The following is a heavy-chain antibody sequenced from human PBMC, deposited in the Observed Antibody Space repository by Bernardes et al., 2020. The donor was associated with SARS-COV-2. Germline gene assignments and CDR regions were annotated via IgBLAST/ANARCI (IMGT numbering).Heavy chain of an antibody. J-gene: IGHJ6*02. Sequence: GGSLRLSCAASGFTFSSYSMNWVRQAPGKGLEWVSYISSSSSTIYYADSVKGRFTISRDNAKNSLYLQMNSLRAEDTAVYYCAREWQQPRYYYYYYGMDVWGQGTTVTVSS. CDR1: GFTFSSYS. V-gene: IGHV3-48*01. CDR2: ISSSSSTI. D-gene: IGHD6-13*01. CDR3: AREWQQPRYYYYYYGMDV.